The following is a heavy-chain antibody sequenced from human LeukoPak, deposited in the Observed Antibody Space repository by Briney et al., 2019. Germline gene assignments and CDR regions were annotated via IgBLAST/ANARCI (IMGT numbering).Heavy chain of an antibody. D-gene: IGHD3-10*01. J-gene: IGHJ3*02. CDR1: AGSISSYY. CDR2: INYSGST. Sequence: SETLSLACTVYAGSISSYYWSWIRQPPGKGLEWIGYINYSGSTNYNPSLKSRVTVSEDTSKNQFSLKLSSVTAADTAVYYCATRGFGELRGAFDIWRQGTMVTVSS. V-gene: IGHV4-59*08. CDR3: ATRGFGELRGAFDI.